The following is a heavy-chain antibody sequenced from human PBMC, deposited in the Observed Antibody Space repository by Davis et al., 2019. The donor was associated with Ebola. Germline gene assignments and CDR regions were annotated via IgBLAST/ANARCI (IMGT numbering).Heavy chain of an antibody. CDR1: GVSITPYY. V-gene: IGHV4-59*01. CDR3: ARAGYYYDSSGYFRLDS. D-gene: IGHD3-22*01. J-gene: IGHJ5*01. CDR2: IFDSGSP. Sequence: SETLSLTCNVSGVSITPYYWNWIRQPPGKGLEFIGYIFDSGSPKYNPSLKSRVTISVDTSKNQFSLNLSAVTAADTAVYFCARAGYYYDSSGYFRLDSWGQGTLVTVST.